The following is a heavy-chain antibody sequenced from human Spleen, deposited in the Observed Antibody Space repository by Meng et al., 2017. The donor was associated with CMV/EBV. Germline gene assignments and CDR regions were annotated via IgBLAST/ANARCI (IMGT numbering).Heavy chain of an antibody. V-gene: IGHV3-30-3*01. CDR1: GFTFSSYA. CDR2: ISYDGSNK. D-gene: IGHD4-23*01. CDR3: ASDAYGGNSFYDY. J-gene: IGHJ4*02. Sequence: GGSLRLSCAASGFTFSSYAMHWVRQAPGKGLEWVAVISYDGSNKYYADSVKGRYTISRDNSKNTLYLQMNSLRAEDTAVYYCASDAYGGNSFYDYWGQGTLVTVSS.